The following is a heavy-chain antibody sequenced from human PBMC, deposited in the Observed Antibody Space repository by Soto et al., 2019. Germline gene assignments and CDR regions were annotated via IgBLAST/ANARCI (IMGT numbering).Heavy chain of an antibody. J-gene: IGHJ4*02. CDR2: INPKSGGT. CDR1: GYSFTDYH. Sequence: ASVKVSCKASGYSFTDYHIHWVRQAPGQGLEWLGRINPKSGGTSTAQKFQGWVTMTRDRSISTVYMELTRLRSDDTAVYYCARAGYSGYIDYWGQGTLVTVSS. CDR3: ARAGYSGYIDY. V-gene: IGHV1-2*04. D-gene: IGHD5-12*01.